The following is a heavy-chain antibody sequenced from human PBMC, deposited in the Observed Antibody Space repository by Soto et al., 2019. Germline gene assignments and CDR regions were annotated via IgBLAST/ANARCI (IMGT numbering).Heavy chain of an antibody. CDR3: SIEAGGGTRMLTSSFDY. D-gene: IGHD1-1*01. CDR1: GITFSNYA. CDR2: ISGSGTNT. J-gene: IGHJ4*02. V-gene: IGHV3-23*01. Sequence: GGSLRLSCAASGITFSNYALSWVRQAPGKGLEWVSGISGSGTNTHYADSVKGRFTISRDSSKNTLYLQMNGLRADDTAVYFCSIEAGGGTRMLTSSFDYWGQGTLVTVSS.